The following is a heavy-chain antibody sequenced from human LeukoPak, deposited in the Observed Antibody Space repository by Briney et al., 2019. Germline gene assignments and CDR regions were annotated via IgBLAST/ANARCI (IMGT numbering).Heavy chain of an antibody. CDR2: IRSKAYGGTT. CDR3: TRDLSYGEHEVYYYYGMDV. D-gene: IGHD4-17*01. J-gene: IGHJ6*02. V-gene: IGHV3-49*04. CDR1: GFTFGDYA. Sequence: PGRSLRLSCTASGFTFGDYAMSWVRQAPGKGLEWVGFIRSKAYGGTTEYAASVKGRFTISRDDSKSIAYLQMNSLKTEDTAVYYCTRDLSYGEHEVYYYYGMDVWGQGTTVTVSS.